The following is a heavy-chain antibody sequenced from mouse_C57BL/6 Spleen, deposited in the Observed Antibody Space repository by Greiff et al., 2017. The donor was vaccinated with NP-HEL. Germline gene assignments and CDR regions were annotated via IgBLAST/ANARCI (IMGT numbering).Heavy chain of an antibody. CDR2: IWSGGST. CDR1: GFSLTSYG. Sequence: QVQLQQSGPGLVQPSQSLSITCTVSGFSLTSYGVHWVRQSPGKGLEWLGVIWSGGSTDYNAAFISRLSISKDNSKSQVFFKMNSLQADDTAIYYCARKDYGSSSNYAMDYWGQGTSVTVSS. CDR3: ARKDYGSSSNYAMDY. J-gene: IGHJ4*01. D-gene: IGHD1-1*01. V-gene: IGHV2-2*01.